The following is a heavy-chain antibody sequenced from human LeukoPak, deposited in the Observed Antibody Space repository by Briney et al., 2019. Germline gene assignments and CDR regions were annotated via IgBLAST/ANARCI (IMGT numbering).Heavy chain of an antibody. D-gene: IGHD3-22*01. CDR2: ISSSGSTI. Sequence: GESLKISCKASGYTFNRYWIGWVRQAPGKGLEWVSYISSSGSTIYYADSVKGRFTISRDNAKNSLYLQMNSLRAEDTAVYYCARYYYDSSGYYYSDYWGQGTLVTVSS. CDR3: ARYYYDSSGYYYSDY. V-gene: IGHV3-48*04. J-gene: IGHJ4*02. CDR1: GYTFNRYW.